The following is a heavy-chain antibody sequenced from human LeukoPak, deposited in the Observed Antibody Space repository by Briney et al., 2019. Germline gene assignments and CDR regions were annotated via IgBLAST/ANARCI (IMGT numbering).Heavy chain of an antibody. CDR2: MNPNSGNT. CDR3: ARVLRGGDRFDP. D-gene: IGHD3-16*01. J-gene: IGHJ5*02. V-gene: IGHV1-8*02. CDR1: GYTFTGYY. Sequence: ASVTVSCKASGYTFTGYYMHWVRQATGQGLEWMGWMNPNSGNTGYAQKFQGRVTMTRDTSINTAYMELSSLRSEDTAVYYCARVLRGGDRFDPWGQGTLVTVSS.